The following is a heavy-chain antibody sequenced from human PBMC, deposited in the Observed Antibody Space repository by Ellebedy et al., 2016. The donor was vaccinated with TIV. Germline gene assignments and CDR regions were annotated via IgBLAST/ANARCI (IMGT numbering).Heavy chain of an antibody. Sequence: AASVKVSCKASGGTFSSYAISWVRQAPGQGLEWMGWISAYNGNTNYAQKLQGRVTMTTDTSTSTAYMELRSLRSDDTAVYYCARNTAMPRGWFDPWGQGTLVTVSS. CDR1: GGTFSSYA. CDR3: ARNTAMPRGWFDP. D-gene: IGHD5-18*01. V-gene: IGHV1-18*01. J-gene: IGHJ5*02. CDR2: ISAYNGNT.